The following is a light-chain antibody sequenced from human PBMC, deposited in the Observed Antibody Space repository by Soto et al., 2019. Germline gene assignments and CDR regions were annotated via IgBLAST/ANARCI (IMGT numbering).Light chain of an antibody. Sequence: QSVLTQPPSVSGAAGQRVTISCTGSSSNIGAGYDVHWYQHLAGTAPKLLIYGNSNRPSGVPDRFSGSKSGTSASLAITGLQAEDEADYYCQYFDRSLSGSRVFGTGTKVT. J-gene: IGLJ1*01. CDR1: SSNIGAGYD. CDR3: QYFDRSLSGSRV. V-gene: IGLV1-40*01. CDR2: GNS.